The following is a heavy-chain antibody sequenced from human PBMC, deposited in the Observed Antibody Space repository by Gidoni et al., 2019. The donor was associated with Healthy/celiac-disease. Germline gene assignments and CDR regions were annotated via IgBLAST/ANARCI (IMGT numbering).Heavy chain of an antibody. CDR1: GFTFSSYS. V-gene: IGHV3-21*01. J-gene: IGHJ6*02. CDR2: ISSSSSYI. D-gene: IGHD5-18*01. CDR3: ARDRGYSYGWTPGGGMDV. Sequence: EVQLVESGGGLVKPGGSLRLSCAASGFTFSSYSLNWVRQAPGKGLEWVSSISSSSSYIYYADSVKGRFTISRDNAKNSLYLQMNSLRAEDTAVYYCARDRGYSYGWTPGGGMDVWGQGTTVTVSS.